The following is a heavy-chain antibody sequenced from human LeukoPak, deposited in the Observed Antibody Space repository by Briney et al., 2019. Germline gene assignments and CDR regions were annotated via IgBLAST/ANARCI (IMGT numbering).Heavy chain of an antibody. CDR1: GFTFSSYW. CDR2: IKQDGSEK. J-gene: IGHJ4*02. Sequence: GGSLRLSCAASGFTFSSYWMSWVRRAPGKGLEWVANIKQDGSEKYYVDSVKGRFTISRDNAKNSLYLQMNSLRAEDTAVYYCARAKLGLPLDYWGQGTLVTVSS. V-gene: IGHV3-7*05. CDR3: ARAKLGLPLDY. D-gene: IGHD5-12*01.